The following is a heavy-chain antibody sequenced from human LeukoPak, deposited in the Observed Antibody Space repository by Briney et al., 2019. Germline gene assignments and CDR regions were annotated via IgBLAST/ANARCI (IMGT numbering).Heavy chain of an antibody. CDR1: GYTFTSNY. CDR2: IYPRDGST. Sequence: ASVTVSCKTSGYTFTSNYIHWVRQAPGQGLEWMGMIYPRDGSTSYAQKFQGRVTVTRDTSTSTVHMELSGLRSEDTAVYYCARDQEGFDYWGQGTLVTVSS. CDR3: ARDQEGFDY. V-gene: IGHV1-46*01. J-gene: IGHJ4*02.